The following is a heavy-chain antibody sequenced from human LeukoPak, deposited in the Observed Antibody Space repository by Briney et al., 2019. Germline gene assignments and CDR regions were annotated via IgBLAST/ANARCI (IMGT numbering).Heavy chain of an antibody. CDR1: GYTFTSNY. CDR2: IYPRDGST. Sequence: ASVTVSCKTSGYTFTSNYIHWVRQAPGQGLEWMGMIYPRDGSTSYAQKFQGRVTVTRDTSTSTVHMELSGLRSEDTAVYYCARDQEGFDYWGQGTLVTVSS. CDR3: ARDQEGFDY. V-gene: IGHV1-46*01. J-gene: IGHJ4*02.